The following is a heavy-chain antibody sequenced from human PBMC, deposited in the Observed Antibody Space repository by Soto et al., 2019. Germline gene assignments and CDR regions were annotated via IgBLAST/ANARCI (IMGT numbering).Heavy chain of an antibody. V-gene: IGHV1-18*01. CDR3: ARDGKQWLAYNWFDP. CDR1: GYTFTSYG. Sequence: GASVKVSFKASGYTFTSYGIGWLRQAPGQGLEWMGWISAYNGNTNYAQKLQGRVTMTTDTSTSTAYMELRSLRSDDTAVYYCARDGKQWLAYNWFDPWGQGTLVTVSS. D-gene: IGHD6-19*01. CDR2: ISAYNGNT. J-gene: IGHJ5*02.